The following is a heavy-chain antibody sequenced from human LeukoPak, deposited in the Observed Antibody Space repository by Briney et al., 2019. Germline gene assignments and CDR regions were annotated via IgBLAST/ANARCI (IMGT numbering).Heavy chain of an antibody. V-gene: IGHV4-34*01. J-gene: IGHJ4*02. CDR1: GGSFSGYH. D-gene: IGHD5-18*01. CDR2: INHSGST. CDR3: ARGGDSYGLEGY. Sequence: SETLSLTCAVYGGSFSGYHWSWIRQPPGKGLEWIGEINHSGSTNYNPSLKSRVTISVDTSKNQFSLKLSSVTAADTAVYYCARGGDSYGLEGYWGQGTLVTVSS.